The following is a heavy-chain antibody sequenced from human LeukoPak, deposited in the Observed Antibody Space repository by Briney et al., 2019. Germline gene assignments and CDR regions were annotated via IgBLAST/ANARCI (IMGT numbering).Heavy chain of an antibody. CDR1: GYIFTSYD. J-gene: IGHJ4*02. CDR3: ARGGNRVSYYESSGYVDY. Sequence: ASVKVSCKASGYIFTSYDINWVRQATGQRLEWMGWMNPNSGNTGYAQKFQGRVTMTRNTSISTAYMELSSLRSEDTAVYYCARGGNRVSYYESSGYVDYWGQGTLVTVSS. D-gene: IGHD3-22*01. V-gene: IGHV1-8*01. CDR2: MNPNSGNT.